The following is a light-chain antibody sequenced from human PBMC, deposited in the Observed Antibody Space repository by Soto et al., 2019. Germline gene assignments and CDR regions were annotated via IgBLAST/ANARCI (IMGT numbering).Light chain of an antibody. CDR1: QSVSSK. CDR2: GAS. Sequence: EIVMTQSPATLSVSPGERATLSCRASQSVSSKLAWYQQKPGQAPRLLIYGASTRATGIPGRFSSSGSGTEFTLTISSLQSEDFAVYYCQQYNNWPPITFGQGTRLEIK. CDR3: QQYNNWPPIT. J-gene: IGKJ5*01. V-gene: IGKV3-15*01.